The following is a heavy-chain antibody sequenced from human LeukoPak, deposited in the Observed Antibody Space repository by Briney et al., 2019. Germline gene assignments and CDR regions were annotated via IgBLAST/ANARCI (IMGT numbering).Heavy chain of an antibody. J-gene: IGHJ3*02. Sequence: GESLKISCQGSGYSFITYWIGWVRQMPGKGLECVGIIYPGDSETRYSPSFEGQVTISADKTIATAYLQWNSLKASDTAMYYCARLFFDRSLYDIWGQGTMVTVSS. CDR3: ARLFFDRSLYDI. CDR2: IYPGDSET. V-gene: IGHV5-51*01. CDR1: GYSFITYW. D-gene: IGHD3-22*01.